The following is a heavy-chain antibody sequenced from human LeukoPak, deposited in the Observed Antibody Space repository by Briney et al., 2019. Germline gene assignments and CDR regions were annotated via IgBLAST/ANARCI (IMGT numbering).Heavy chain of an antibody. CDR1: GGSISSYY. J-gene: IGHJ3*02. CDR2: IYYSGST. Sequence: PSETLSLTCTVSGGSISSYYWSWIRQPPGKGREGIGYIYYSGSTNYNPSLKSRVTISVDTSKNQFSLKLSSVTAADTAVYYCARLDGATDAFDIWGQGTMVTVSS. V-gene: IGHV4-59*08. D-gene: IGHD1-26*01. CDR3: ARLDGATDAFDI.